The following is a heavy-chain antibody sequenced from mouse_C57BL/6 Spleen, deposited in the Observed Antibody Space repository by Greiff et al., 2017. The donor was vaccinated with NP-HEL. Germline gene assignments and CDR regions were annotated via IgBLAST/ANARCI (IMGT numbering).Heavy chain of an antibody. CDR1: GFNIKDDY. V-gene: IGHV14-4*01. Sequence: EVQLQQSGAELVRPGASVKLSCTASGFNIKDDYMHWVKQRPEQGLEWIGWIDPENGDTEYASKFQGKATITADTSSNTAYLQLSSLTSEDTAVYYCTTSPYDSNYGYFDYWGQGTTLTVSS. CDR3: TTSPYDSNYGYFDY. D-gene: IGHD2-5*01. J-gene: IGHJ2*01. CDR2: IDPENGDT.